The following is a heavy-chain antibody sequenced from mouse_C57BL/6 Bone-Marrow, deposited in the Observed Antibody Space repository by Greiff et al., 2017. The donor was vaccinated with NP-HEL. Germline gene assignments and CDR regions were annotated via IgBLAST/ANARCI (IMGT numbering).Heavy chain of an antibody. CDR2: INPYNGGT. CDR1: GYTFTDYY. V-gene: IGHV1-19*01. Sequence: VQLQQSGPVLVKPGASVKMSCKASGYTFTDYYMNWVKQSHGKSLEWIGVINPYNGGTSYNQKFKGKATLTVDKSSSTAYMELNSLTSEDSAVYYCARSGYDGHWGFAYWGQGTLVTVSA. D-gene: IGHD2-3*01. J-gene: IGHJ3*01. CDR3: ARSGYDGHWGFAY.